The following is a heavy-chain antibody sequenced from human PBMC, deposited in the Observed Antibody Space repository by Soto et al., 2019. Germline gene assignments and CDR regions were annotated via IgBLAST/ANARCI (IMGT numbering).Heavy chain of an antibody. V-gene: IGHV1-69*13. Sequence: SVKVSCKASGGTFSSYAISWVRQAPGQGLEWMGGIIPIFGTANYAQKFQGRVTITADESTSTAYMELSSLRSEDTAVYYCASSGGAPHYYYYGMDVWGQGTTVTVSS. J-gene: IGHJ6*02. CDR1: GGTFSSYA. D-gene: IGHD1-26*01. CDR3: ASSGGAPHYYYYGMDV. CDR2: IIPIFGTA.